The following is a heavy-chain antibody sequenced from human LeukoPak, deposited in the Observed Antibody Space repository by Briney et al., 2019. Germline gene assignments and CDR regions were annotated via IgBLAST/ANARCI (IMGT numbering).Heavy chain of an antibody. J-gene: IGHJ4*02. CDR3: ARVATAGDYGLMNF. CDR1: GGSVSSRSYY. D-gene: IGHD2-21*02. V-gene: IGHV4-39*07. Sequence: SETLPLTCTVSGGSVSSRSYYWGWIRQPPGKGMEWIGSIYYDGTTYYNPSLKSQFTMSVDTSKNQFSLKVISVTAADTAVYYCARVATAGDYGLMNFWGQGILVTVSS. CDR2: IYYDGTT.